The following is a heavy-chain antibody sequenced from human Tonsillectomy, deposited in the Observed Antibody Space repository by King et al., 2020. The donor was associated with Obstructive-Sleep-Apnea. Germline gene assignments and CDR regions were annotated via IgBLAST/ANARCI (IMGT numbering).Heavy chain of an antibody. D-gene: IGHD1-26*01. J-gene: IGHJ4*02. V-gene: IGHV3-30*02. CDR1: GFTFSSYG. CDR2: IRYDGSNK. Sequence: HVQLVESGGGVVQPGRSLRLSCAAFGFTFSSYGMHWVRQAPGKGLEWVAFIRYDGSNKYYVDSVKGRFTISRDNSKNTLYLQMNSLRAEDTAVYYCAPTVGASFDYWGQGTLVTVSS. CDR3: APTVGASFDY.